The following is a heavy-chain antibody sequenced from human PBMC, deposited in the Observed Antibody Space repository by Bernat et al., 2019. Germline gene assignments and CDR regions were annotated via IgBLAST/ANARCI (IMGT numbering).Heavy chain of an antibody. Sequence: QVQLVESGGGVVQPGRSLRLSCAASGFTFSSYGIHWVRQAPGKGLEWVAVIWYDGSNKYYADSVKGRFTISRDNSKNTLYLQMNSLRAEDTAVYYCAREGRGGDYGEGGAFDIWGQGTMVTVSS. CDR3: AREGRGGDYGEGGAFDI. V-gene: IGHV3-33*01. CDR1: GFTFSSYG. D-gene: IGHD4-17*01. J-gene: IGHJ3*02. CDR2: IWYDGSNK.